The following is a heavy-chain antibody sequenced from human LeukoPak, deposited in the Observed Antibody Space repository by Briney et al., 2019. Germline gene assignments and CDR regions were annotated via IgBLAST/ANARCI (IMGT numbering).Heavy chain of an antibody. D-gene: IGHD3-16*01. V-gene: IGHV4-4*07. CDR1: GGSINSHYY. CDR2: IYSSGKS. Sequence: PSETLSLTCTVSGGSINSHYYWNWFRQPAGKGLEWIGLIYSSGKSYYNASLQSRVTMSVDTSKNQFSLRLSSVTAADTAVYYCARDVFGGYSDYWGQGTLVTVSS. CDR3: ARDVFGGYSDY. J-gene: IGHJ4*02.